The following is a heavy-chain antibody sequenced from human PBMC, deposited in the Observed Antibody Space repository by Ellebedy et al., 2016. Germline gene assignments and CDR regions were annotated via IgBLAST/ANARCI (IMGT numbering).Heavy chain of an antibody. Sequence: SETLSLTCTVSGGSISSYYWSWIRQPPGKALEWIGYLYYSWSTNYNPSLKSRVTISVDTSKNQFSLKLTSVTAADTAVYYCARVSVGQQLEDWGQGTLVTVSS. CDR3: ARVSVGQQLED. CDR2: LYYSWST. J-gene: IGHJ4*02. CDR1: GGSISSYY. D-gene: IGHD6-13*01. V-gene: IGHV4-59*01.